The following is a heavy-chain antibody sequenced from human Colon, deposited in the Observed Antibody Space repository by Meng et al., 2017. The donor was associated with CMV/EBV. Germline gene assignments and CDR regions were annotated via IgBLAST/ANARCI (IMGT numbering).Heavy chain of an antibody. J-gene: IGHJ6*02. CDR1: GLTFKTSG. CDR2: ICGGVSCT. D-gene: IGHD3-10*01. CDR3: ARGGTTMARYGLDF. Sequence: GGSLRLSCAASGLTFKTSGVSWVRQTPGKGLEWVSIICGGVSCTYHEDSVKGRFHISRDDAKNSLFLDMNSLRAEDSAVYYCARGGTTMARYGLDFWGQGTTVTVSS. V-gene: IGHV3-NL1*01.